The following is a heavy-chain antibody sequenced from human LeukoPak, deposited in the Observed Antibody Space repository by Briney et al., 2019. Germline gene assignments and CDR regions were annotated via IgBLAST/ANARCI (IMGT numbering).Heavy chain of an antibody. V-gene: IGHV4-59*08. CDR3: ARLPGVLIAAADDSWFDP. J-gene: IGHJ5*02. D-gene: IGHD6-13*01. CDR2: IYYSGST. Sequence: SGTLSLTCAVSGVSIRSSNWWSWIRQPPGKGLEWIGYIYYSGSTNYNPSLKSRVTISVDTSKNQFSLKLSSVTAADTAVYYCARLPGVLIAAADDSWFDPWGQGTLVTVSS. CDR1: GVSIRSSNW.